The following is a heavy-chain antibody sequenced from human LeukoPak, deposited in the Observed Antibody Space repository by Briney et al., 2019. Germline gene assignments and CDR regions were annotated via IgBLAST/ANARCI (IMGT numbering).Heavy chain of an antibody. CDR1: GYSFTSYW. V-gene: IGHV5-51*01. D-gene: IGHD3-3*01. Sequence: GESLKISCKGSGYSFTSYWIGWVRQMPGKGLEWMRIIYPGDSDTRYSPSFQGQVTISADKSISTAYLQWSSLKASDTAMYYCVSAGPNYDFWSGPAFWGQGTMVTVSS. CDR2: IYPGDSDT. J-gene: IGHJ3*01. CDR3: VSAGPNYDFWSGPAF.